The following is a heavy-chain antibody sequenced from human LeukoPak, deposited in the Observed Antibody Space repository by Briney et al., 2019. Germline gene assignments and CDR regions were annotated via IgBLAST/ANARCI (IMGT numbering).Heavy chain of an antibody. D-gene: IGHD5-18*01. CDR1: RGSFSSYY. Sequence: SETLSLTCAVYRGSFSSYYWSWIRQPPGKGLEWIGEINHSGSTKYNPSLKSRVTMSVDTSKNQFSLKLTSVTAADTAVYYCARGRRVDTTTRGPFHAFDIWGQGTKVTVSS. CDR2: INHSGST. J-gene: IGHJ3*02. CDR3: ARGRRVDTTTRGPFHAFDI. V-gene: IGHV4-34*01.